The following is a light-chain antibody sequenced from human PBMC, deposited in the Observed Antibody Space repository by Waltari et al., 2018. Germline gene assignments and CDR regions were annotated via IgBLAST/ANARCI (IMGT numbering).Light chain of an antibody. CDR1: QSLLDSEDGNTY. CDR3: MQALDFPLT. Sequence: DIVMTQTPLSLPVTLGEPASFSCRSSQSLLDSEDGNTYLEWYLQKPGQSPQLLIYEVSKRASGVPDRFRGSGSDTDFTLKISRVEAEDVGVYYCMQALDFPLTFGGGTKVEIK. J-gene: IGKJ4*01. CDR2: EVS. V-gene: IGKV2-40*01.